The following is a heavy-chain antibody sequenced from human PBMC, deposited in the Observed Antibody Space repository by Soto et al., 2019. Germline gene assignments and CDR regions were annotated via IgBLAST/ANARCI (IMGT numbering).Heavy chain of an antibody. D-gene: IGHD3-22*01. CDR1: GGTFSSYA. CDR2: IIPIFGTA. CDR3: ASYYYDSSGYYSFDY. V-gene: IGHV1-69*13. Sequence: SVKVSCKASGGTFSSYAISWVRQAPGQGLEWMGGIIPIFGTANYAQKFQGRVTITADESTSTAYMELSSLRSEDTAVYYCASYYYDSSGYYSFDYWGQGTLVTVSS. J-gene: IGHJ4*02.